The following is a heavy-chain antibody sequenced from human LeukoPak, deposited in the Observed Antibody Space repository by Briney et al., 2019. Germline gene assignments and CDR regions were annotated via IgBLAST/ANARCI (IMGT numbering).Heavy chain of an antibody. V-gene: IGHV4-59*12. J-gene: IGHJ5*02. Sequence: SETLSLTCTVSGGSISSYYWSWIRQPPWKGLEWIGYIYYSGSTNYNPSLKSRVTISVDTSKNQFSLKLSSVTAADTAVYYCARVSPVVPAAMGRFDPWGQGTLVTVSS. D-gene: IGHD2-2*01. CDR2: IYYSGST. CDR3: ARVSPVVPAAMGRFDP. CDR1: GGSISSYY.